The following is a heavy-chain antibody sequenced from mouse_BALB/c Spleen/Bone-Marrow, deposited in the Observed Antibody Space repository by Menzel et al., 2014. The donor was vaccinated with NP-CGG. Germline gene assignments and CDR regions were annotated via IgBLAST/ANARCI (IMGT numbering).Heavy chain of an antibody. CDR2: INPSNGGT. J-gene: IGHJ4*01. CDR3: TRREYYRYDRAMDY. Sequence: QVQLKESGAELVKPGASVKLSCKASGYTFTSYYMYWVKQRPGQSLEWIGEINPSNGGTNFNEKFKSKATLTVDKSPSTAYMQLSSLTSEDSAVYYCTRREYYRYDRAMDYWGQGTSVTVSS. D-gene: IGHD2-14*01. V-gene: IGHV1S81*02. CDR1: GYTFTSYY.